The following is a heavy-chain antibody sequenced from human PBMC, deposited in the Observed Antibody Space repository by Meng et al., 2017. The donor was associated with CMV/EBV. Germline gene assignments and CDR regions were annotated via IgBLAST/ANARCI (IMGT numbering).Heavy chain of an antibody. CDR3: ARDRILVPSAYYGMDV. D-gene: IGHD2-2*01. Sequence: GESLKISCAASGFTFSSYAMHWVRQAPGKGLEWVAVISYDGSNKYYADSVKGRFTISRDNSKNTLYLQMSSLRAEDTAVYYCARDRILVPSAYYGMDVWGQGTTVTVSS. CDR1: GFTFSSYA. J-gene: IGHJ6*02. CDR2: ISYDGSNK. V-gene: IGHV3-30*04.